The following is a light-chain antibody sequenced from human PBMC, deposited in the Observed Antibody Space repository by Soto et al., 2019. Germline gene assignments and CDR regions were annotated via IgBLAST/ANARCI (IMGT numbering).Light chain of an antibody. CDR2: DAS. Sequence: EIVLTQSPATLSLSPGERATLSCRASQSVRRYLAWYQQKPGQVPRLLIYDASNRAPGIPARFSGSGSGTDYTLTICSLEPEDFAVYYCQQRSDWPSTFGGGTKLQIK. CDR1: QSVRRY. CDR3: QQRSDWPST. V-gene: IGKV3-11*01. J-gene: IGKJ4*01.